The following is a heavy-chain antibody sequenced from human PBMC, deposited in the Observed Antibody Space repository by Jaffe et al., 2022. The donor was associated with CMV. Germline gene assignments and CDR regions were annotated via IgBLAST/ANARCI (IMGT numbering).Heavy chain of an antibody. J-gene: IGHJ4*02. CDR3: SPWAKGQWLPH. V-gene: IGHV3-49*04. Sequence: EVQLVESGGGLVQPGRSLRLSCTTSGFTLGDYAMSWVRQAPGKGLEWVGFIRGKAYGGTTEYAASVKGRFTISRDDSKSIAYLEMNSLKTEDTAVYYCSPWAKGQWLPHWGQGTLVTVSS. D-gene: IGHD6-19*01. CDR1: GFTLGDYA. CDR2: IRGKAYGGTT.